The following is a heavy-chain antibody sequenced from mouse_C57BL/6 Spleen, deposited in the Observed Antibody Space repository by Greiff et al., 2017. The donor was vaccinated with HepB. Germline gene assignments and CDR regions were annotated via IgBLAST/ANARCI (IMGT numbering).Heavy chain of an antibody. J-gene: IGHJ2*01. CDR3: ARHGNSHFDY. V-gene: IGHV5-6*01. CDR1: GFTFSSYG. D-gene: IGHD2-1*01. CDR2: ISSGGSYT. Sequence: EVKLMESGGDLVKPGGSLKLSCAASGFTFSSYGMSWVRQTPDKRLEWVATISSGGSYTYYPDSVKGRFTISRDNAKNTLYLQMSSLKSEDTAMYYCARHGNSHFDYWGQGTTLTVSS.